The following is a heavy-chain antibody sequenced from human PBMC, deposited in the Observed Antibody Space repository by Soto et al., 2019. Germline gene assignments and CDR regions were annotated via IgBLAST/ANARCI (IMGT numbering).Heavy chain of an antibody. V-gene: IGHV1-69*13. Sequence: SVKVSCKASGGTFSSYAISWVRQAPGQGLEWMGGIIPIFGTANYAQKFQGRVTITADESTSTAYMELSSLRSEDTAVYYCARFRLYCSGGSCYDFDSWGQGTLVTVSS. CDR2: IIPIFGTA. CDR3: ARFRLYCSGGSCYDFDS. J-gene: IGHJ4*02. D-gene: IGHD2-15*01. CDR1: GGTFSSYA.